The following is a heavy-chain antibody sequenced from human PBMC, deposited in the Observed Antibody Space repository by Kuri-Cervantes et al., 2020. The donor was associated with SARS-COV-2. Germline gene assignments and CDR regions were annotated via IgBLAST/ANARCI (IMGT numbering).Heavy chain of an antibody. CDR1: GYSFTSYY. D-gene: IGHD2-2*01. Sequence: ASVKVSCKASGYSFTSYYINWVRQAPGQGLEWMGWINVNIRATSYAQKFQGRVTMTRDTSVLTAYMELSSLRSDDTAVFYCARSPSAITNSYNYYYYMDVWGKGTAVTVSS. V-gene: IGHV1-2*02. J-gene: IGHJ6*03. CDR2: INVNIRAT. CDR3: ARSPSAITNSYNYYYYMDV.